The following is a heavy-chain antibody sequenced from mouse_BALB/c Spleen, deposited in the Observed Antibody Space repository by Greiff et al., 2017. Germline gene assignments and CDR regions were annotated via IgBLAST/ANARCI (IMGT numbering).Heavy chain of an antibody. D-gene: IGHD1-1*01. Sequence: EVQVVESGGGLVQPGGSLRLSCATSGFTFTDYYMSWVRQPPGKALEWLGFIRNKANGYTTEYSASVKGRFTISRDNSQSILYLQMNTLRAEDSATYYCARPGSSYGYFDVWGAGTTVTVSS. CDR2: IRNKANGYTT. CDR3: ARPGSSYGYFDV. J-gene: IGHJ1*01. CDR1: GFTFTDYY. V-gene: IGHV7-3*02.